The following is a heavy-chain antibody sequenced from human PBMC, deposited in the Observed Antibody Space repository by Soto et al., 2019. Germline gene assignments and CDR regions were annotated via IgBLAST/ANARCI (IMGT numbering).Heavy chain of an antibody. CDR2: INHSGST. Sequence: SETLSLTCAVYGGSFSGYYWSWIRQPPGKGLEWIGEINHSGSTNYNPSLKSRVTISVDTSKNQFSLKLSSVTAADTAVYYCARDDILTGYYILDDWGKGTLVTVSS. V-gene: IGHV4-34*01. CDR3: ARDDILTGYYILDD. D-gene: IGHD3-9*01. J-gene: IGHJ4*02. CDR1: GGSFSGYY.